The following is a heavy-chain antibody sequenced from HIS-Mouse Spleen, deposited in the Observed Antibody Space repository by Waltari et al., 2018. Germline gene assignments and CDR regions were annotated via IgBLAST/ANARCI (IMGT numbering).Heavy chain of an antibody. Sequence: QVTLRESGPALVKPTQTLTLTCTFSGFSLSTSGMCVSWIRQPPGKALEWLARLDWDDDKYYRTSLKTRLTISKDTSKNQVVLTMTNMDPVDTATYYCARIAEGYSSGWYAFDYWGQGTLVTVSS. CDR2: LDWDDDK. CDR3: ARIAEGYSSGWYAFDY. V-gene: IGHV2-70*15. J-gene: IGHJ4*02. D-gene: IGHD6-19*01. CDR1: GFSLSTSGMC.